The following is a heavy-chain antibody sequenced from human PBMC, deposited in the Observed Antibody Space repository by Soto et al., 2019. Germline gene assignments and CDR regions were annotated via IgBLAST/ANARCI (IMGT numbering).Heavy chain of an antibody. D-gene: IGHD3-16*01. V-gene: IGHV3-73*02. CDR2: IKARSYNYAT. CDR3: SRLWAGGDDRDSPPYYLDY. J-gene: IGHJ4*02. CDR1: GFTFSGSA. Sequence: EVQLVESGGGLVQPGGSVIISCAASGFTFSGSAIHWVRQASGKGLEWVGRIKARSYNYATAYTASLKGRFTISRDDSKITAYLQMTSLKTEDTAVYFCSRLWAGGDDRDSPPYYLDYWGQGTLVTVSS.